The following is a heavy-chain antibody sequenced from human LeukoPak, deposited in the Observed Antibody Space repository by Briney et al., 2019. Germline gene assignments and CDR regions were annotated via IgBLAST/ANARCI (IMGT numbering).Heavy chain of an antibody. CDR2: ISPSGSTK. J-gene: IGHJ4*02. Sequence: PGGSLRLSCAASGFSFSSYEMNCVRQAPGKGLEWVSNISPSGSTKYYADSVKGRFTVSRDNAKNSLYLQMNSLRAGDTGVYYCTKLAVASADSWGQGTLVTVSS. CDR1: GFSFSSYE. V-gene: IGHV3-48*03. CDR3: TKLAVASADS. D-gene: IGHD6-19*01.